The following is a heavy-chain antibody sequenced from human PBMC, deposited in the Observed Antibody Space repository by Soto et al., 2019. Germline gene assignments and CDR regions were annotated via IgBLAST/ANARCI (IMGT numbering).Heavy chain of an antibody. Sequence: PSETLSLTCAVYGGSFSSYYWSWLRQPPGKGLEWIGEINHSGSTNYNPSLKSRVTISVDTSKNQFSLKLSSVTAADTAVYYCAGFEVCTNGVCYSDYWGQGTLVTVSS. J-gene: IGHJ4*02. CDR2: INHSGST. V-gene: IGHV4-34*01. D-gene: IGHD2-8*01. CDR3: AGFEVCTNGVCYSDY. CDR1: GGSFSSYY.